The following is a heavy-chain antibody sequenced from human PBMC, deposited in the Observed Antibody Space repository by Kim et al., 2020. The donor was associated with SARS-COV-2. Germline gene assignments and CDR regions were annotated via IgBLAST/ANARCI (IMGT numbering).Heavy chain of an antibody. CDR1: GFTFSSYA. J-gene: IGHJ4*02. Sequence: GGSLRLSCAASGFTFSSYAMHWVRQAPGKGLEWVAVISYDGSNRYYADSVKGRFTISRDNSKNTLYLQMNSLRAEDTAVYYCARALGPFDYWGQGTLVTVSS. CDR3: ARALGPFDY. D-gene: IGHD7-27*01. V-gene: IGHV3-30-3*01. CDR2: ISYDGSNR.